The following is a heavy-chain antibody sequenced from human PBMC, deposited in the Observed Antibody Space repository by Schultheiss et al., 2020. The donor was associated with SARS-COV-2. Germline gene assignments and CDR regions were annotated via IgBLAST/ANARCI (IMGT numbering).Heavy chain of an antibody. Sequence: SQTLSLTCAISGDSVSSNSAAWNWIRQSPSRGLEWLGRTYYRSKWYNDYAVSVKSRITINPDTSKNQFSLQLNSVTPEDTAVYYCARDIVKDDSGYAAHHFDYWGQGTLVTVSS. CDR1: GDSVSSNSAA. J-gene: IGHJ4*02. CDR2: TYYRSKWYN. CDR3: ARDIVKDDSGYAAHHFDY. V-gene: IGHV6-1*01. D-gene: IGHD5-12*01.